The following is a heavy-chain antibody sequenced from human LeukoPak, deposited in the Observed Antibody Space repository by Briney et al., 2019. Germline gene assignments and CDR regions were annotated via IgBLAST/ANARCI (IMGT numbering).Heavy chain of an antibody. CDR1: GFTFSNNA. V-gene: IGHV3-23*01. D-gene: IGHD3-16*01. Sequence: GGSLRLSCAASGFTFSNNAMSWVRQAPGKGLEWVSAISGSGGSTYYADSVKGRFSFSRDNSKNTLYLQMNSLRAGDTAVYYCAKDPQGDWGQGTLVTVSS. CDR3: AKDPQGD. CDR2: ISGSGGST. J-gene: IGHJ4*02.